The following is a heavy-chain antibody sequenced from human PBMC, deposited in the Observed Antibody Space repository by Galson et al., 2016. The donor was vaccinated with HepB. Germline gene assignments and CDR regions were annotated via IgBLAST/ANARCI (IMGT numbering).Heavy chain of an antibody. V-gene: IGHV4-39*01. J-gene: IGHJ6*02. CDR2: LHYSSGRT. CDR1: GGSISSSNTY. Sequence: SETLSLTCIVSGGSISSSNTYGGWIRQSPGKGLEWIGSLHYSSGRTVYNPSLKSRGAISVGTSKNQFSLNLSSVTAADTAVYYCATYGFYYYYALDVWGQGTAVTVSS. CDR3: ATYGFYYYYALDV. D-gene: IGHD3-10*01.